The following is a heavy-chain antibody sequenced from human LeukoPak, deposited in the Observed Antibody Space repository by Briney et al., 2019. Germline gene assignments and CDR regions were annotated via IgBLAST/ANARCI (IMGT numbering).Heavy chain of an antibody. D-gene: IGHD2-8*02. CDR2: ISSSGSTI. Sequence: GGSLRLSCAASGFTFSSYEMNWVRQAPGKGLEWGSYISSSGSTIYYADSVKGRFTISRDNAKNSLYLQMNSLRAEDTAVYYCARAWTTGDAFDIWGQGTMVTVSS. J-gene: IGHJ3*02. CDR1: GFTFSSYE. CDR3: ARAWTTGDAFDI. V-gene: IGHV3-48*03.